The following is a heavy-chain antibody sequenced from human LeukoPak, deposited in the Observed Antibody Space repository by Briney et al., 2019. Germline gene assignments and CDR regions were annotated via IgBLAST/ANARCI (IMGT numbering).Heavy chain of an antibody. D-gene: IGHD3-10*01. CDR1: GGSISSSSYY. J-gene: IGHJ5*02. CDR2: INHSGST. CDR3: ARQVLTYYYGSGSYSNWFDP. Sequence: SETLSLTCTVSGGSISSSSYYWSWIRQPPGKGLEWIGEINHSGSTNYNPSLKSRVTISVDTSKNQFSLKLSSVTAADTAVYYCARQVLTYYYGSGSYSNWFDPWGQGTLVTVSS. V-gene: IGHV4-39*01.